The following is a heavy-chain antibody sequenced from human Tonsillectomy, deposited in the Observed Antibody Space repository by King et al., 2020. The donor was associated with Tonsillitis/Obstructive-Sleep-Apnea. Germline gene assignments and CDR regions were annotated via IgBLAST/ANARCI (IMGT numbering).Heavy chain of an antibody. D-gene: IGHD3-16*02. CDR1: GFTFSSYA. CDR3: ARNGGDYVWASYRDMDV. V-gene: IGHV3-30*01. Sequence: VQLVESGGGVVQPGRSLRLSCAASGFTFSSYAMHWVRQAPGKGLEWVAVISYDGSNKYYADSVKGRFTISRDNSKNQLYLQMNSLRAEDTAVYYCARNGGDYVWASYRDMDVWGKGTTVTVSS. J-gene: IGHJ6*03. CDR2: ISYDGSNK.